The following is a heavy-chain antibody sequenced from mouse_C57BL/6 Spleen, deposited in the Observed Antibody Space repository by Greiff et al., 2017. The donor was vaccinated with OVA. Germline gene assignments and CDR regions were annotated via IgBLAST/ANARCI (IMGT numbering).Heavy chain of an antibody. V-gene: IGHV1-80*01. J-gene: IGHJ1*03. Sequence: QVQLQQSGAELVKPGASVKISCKASGYAFSSYWMNWVKQRPGKGLEWIGQIYPGDGDTNYNGKFKGKATLTADKSSSTAYMQLSSLTSEDSAVYFCARDGSSYWYVDVWGTGTTVTVSS. CDR1: GYAFSSYW. CDR3: ARDGSSYWYVDV. D-gene: IGHD1-1*01. CDR2: IYPGDGDT.